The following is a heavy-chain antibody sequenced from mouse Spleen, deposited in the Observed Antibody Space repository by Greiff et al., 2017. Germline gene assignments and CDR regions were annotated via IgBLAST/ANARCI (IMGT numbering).Heavy chain of an antibody. D-gene: IGHD2-14*01. J-gene: IGHJ3*01. CDR2: ISYDGSN. CDR3: ARDRGYDDRFAY. CDR1: GYSITSGYY. V-gene: IGHV3-6*01. Sequence: EVQLQQSGPGLVKPSQSLSLTCSVTGYSITSGYYWNWIRQFPGNKLEWMGYISYDGSNNYNPSLKNRISITRDTSKNQFFLKLNSVTTEDTATYYCARDRGYDDRFAYWGQGTLVTVSA.